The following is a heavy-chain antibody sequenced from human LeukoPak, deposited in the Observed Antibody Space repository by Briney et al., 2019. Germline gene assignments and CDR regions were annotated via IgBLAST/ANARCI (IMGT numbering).Heavy chain of an antibody. Sequence: SETLSLTCTVSDDSITIYYWTWIRQPPGKGLEWIGYVDHTGSTNFNPSLDGRVTISRDTSQNHFSLRLRSVTAADTAVYFCARGRVSSSTWYSTYYYYFYMDVWGKGTTVTVSS. J-gene: IGHJ6*03. CDR1: DDSITIYY. V-gene: IGHV4-59*01. CDR3: ARGRVSSSTWYSTYYYYFYMDV. CDR2: VDHTGST. D-gene: IGHD4-11*01.